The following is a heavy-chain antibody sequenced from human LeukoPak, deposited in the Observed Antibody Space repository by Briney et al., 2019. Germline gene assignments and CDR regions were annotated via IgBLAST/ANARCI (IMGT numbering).Heavy chain of an antibody. V-gene: IGHV4-34*01. CDR1: GGSLSGYY. Sequence: SETLSLTCAVYGGSLSGYYWSWIRQPPGKGLEWIGEINHSGSTNYNTSLKSRVTISVDTSMNQFSLKLSSVTAADTAVYYCRGHYDFWSGFDPYYIDVWGKGTTVTVSS. CDR2: INHSGST. CDR3: RGHYDFWSGFDPYYIDV. J-gene: IGHJ6*03. D-gene: IGHD3-3*01.